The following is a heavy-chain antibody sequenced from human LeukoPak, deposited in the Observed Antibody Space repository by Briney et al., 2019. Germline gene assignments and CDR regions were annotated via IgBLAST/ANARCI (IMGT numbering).Heavy chain of an antibody. Sequence: GGTLSLSCAVSGFTFSSYAMSWVRQAPGKGLEWVSAISGSGGSTYYAASVKGRFTISRDNSKNTLSLKMKRMRAEDTAVYYCAKVYQFDNSEGGYFDYWGQGTLVTVSS. J-gene: IGHJ4*02. CDR3: AKVYQFDNSEGGYFDY. CDR2: ISGSGGST. V-gene: IGHV3-23*01. D-gene: IGHD4-23*01. CDR1: GFTFSSYA.